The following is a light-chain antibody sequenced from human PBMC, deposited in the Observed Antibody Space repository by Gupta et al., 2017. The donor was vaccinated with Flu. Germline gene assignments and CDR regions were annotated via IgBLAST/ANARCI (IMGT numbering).Light chain of an antibody. CDR1: QSVSSSY. CDR3: QHYGSSPYT. CDR2: GAS. J-gene: IGKJ2*01. V-gene: IGKV3-20*01. Sequence: ERATLSCRASQSVSSSYLAWYQQKPGQAPRLLIYGASSRATGIPDRFSGSGSGTDFTLTISRLEPEDFAMYYCQHYGSSPYTFGQGTKLEIK.